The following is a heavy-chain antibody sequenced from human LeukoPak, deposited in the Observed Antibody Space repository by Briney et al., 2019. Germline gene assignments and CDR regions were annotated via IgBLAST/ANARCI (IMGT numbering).Heavy chain of an antibody. CDR3: ARLGAVAVKNWFDP. J-gene: IGHJ5*02. V-gene: IGHV4-4*09. D-gene: IGHD6-19*01. Sequence: SETLSLTCAVSGGSISSYYWSWIRQPPGKGLEWIGYIYTSGSTNYNPSLKSRVTISVDTSKNQFSLKLSSVAAADTDVYYCARLGAVAVKNWFDPWGQGTLVTVSS. CDR1: GGSISSYY. CDR2: IYTSGST.